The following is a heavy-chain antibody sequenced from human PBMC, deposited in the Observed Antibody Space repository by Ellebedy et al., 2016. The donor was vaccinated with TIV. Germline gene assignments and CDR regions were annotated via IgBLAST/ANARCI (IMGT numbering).Heavy chain of an antibody. CDR1: GGTFSSYA. CDR3: ARTIRRAKNWNYGYYYGMDV. CDR2: IIPILGIA. V-gene: IGHV1-69*04. D-gene: IGHD1-7*01. J-gene: IGHJ6*02. Sequence: AASVKVSCKASGGTFSSYAISWVRQAPGQGLEWMGRIIPILGIANYAQKFQGRVTITSDKSTSTAYMALSSLRAEDTAVYYCARTIRRAKNWNYGYYYGMDVWGQGTTVTVSS.